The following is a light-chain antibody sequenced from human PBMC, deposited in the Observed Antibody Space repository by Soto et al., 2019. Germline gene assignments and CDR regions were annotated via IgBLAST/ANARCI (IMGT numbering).Light chain of an antibody. J-gene: IGLJ1*01. CDR3: CSYAGSPFYV. V-gene: IGLV2-11*01. CDR2: DVS. CDR1: SSDVGGYNY. Sequence: QSVLTQPRSVSGSPGQSVTISCTGTSSDVGGYNYVSWYQQHPGKAPKLMIYDVSKRPSGVPDRFSGSKSGNTASLTISGLQAEDEADYYCCSYAGSPFYVLGTGTKLTVL.